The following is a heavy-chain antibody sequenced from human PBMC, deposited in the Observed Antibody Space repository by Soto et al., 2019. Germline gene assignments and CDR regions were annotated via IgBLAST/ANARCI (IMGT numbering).Heavy chain of an antibody. D-gene: IGHD3-22*01. CDR2: VYYSGNT. V-gene: IGHV4-59*08. CDR1: GVSLSSYY. Sequence: SQPLSLTCTVSGVSLSSYYWTWIRQPQGKGLKWIGYVYYSGNTNYNPSLKSRVTISVDTSKNQFSLKLGSVTAADTAVYYCARHGMDYYDSSGYYYSPYYFDYWGQGTLVTVSS. J-gene: IGHJ4*02. CDR3: ARHGMDYYDSSGYYYSPYYFDY.